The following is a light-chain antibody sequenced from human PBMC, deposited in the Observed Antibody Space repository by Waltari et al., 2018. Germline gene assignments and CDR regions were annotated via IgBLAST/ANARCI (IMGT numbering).Light chain of an antibody. Sequence: DVQLTHSPSTLSASVGDRVTITCRASESVKNNLAWYQHQPGKAPKVLVHKASRLESGVPSRFSGSGYGTEFTLTISSLEPDDFATYYCQQYNTLPLTFGGGTKVEIK. CDR2: KAS. V-gene: IGKV1-5*03. CDR1: ESVKNN. J-gene: IGKJ4*01. CDR3: QQYNTLPLT.